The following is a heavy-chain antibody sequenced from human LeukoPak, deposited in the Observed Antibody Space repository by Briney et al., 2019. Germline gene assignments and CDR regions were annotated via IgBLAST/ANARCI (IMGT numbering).Heavy chain of an antibody. CDR3: AKAPGKGYSSTQKPSNNCFTP. J-gene: IGHJ5*02. D-gene: IGHD6-13*01. CDR1: GFTFSSYA. V-gene: IGHV3-23*01. CDR2: ISGSGGST. Sequence: PGGSLRLSCAASGFTFSSYAMSWVRQAPGKGLEWVSAISGSGGSTYYADSVKGRFTISRDNSKNTLYLQMNSLRAEDTAVYYCAKAPGKGYSSTQKPSNNCFTPWGGGTLVAVPS.